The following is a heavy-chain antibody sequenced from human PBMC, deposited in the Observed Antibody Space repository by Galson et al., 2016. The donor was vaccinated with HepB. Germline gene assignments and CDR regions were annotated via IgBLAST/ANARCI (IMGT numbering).Heavy chain of an antibody. Sequence: SETLSLTCTVSGDSISSYYWNWIRQPAGKGLEWIGRIYTSGDTKYNPSPKSRVTMSVDMSKNQFSLSLCSVTAAETAVYYCARDCTGGTCKFAGYDAFDIWGQGTTVTVSS. V-gene: IGHV4-4*07. J-gene: IGHJ3*02. CDR1: GDSISSYY. CDR3: ARDCTGGTCKFAGYDAFDI. D-gene: IGHD2-8*02. CDR2: IYTSGDT.